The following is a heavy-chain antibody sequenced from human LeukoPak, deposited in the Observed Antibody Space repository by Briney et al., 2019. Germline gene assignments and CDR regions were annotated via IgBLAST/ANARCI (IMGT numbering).Heavy chain of an antibody. CDR1: GVTVSSNY. CDR2: IYSGGST. Sequence: GGSLRLSCAASGVTVSSNYMSWVRQAPGKGLEWVSVIYSGGSTYYADSVKGRFTISSDNSKNTLYLQMTSLSAEATAVYYCARDPADRGSFGAFDIWGQGTMVTVSS. D-gene: IGHD3-10*01. V-gene: IGHV3-66*01. J-gene: IGHJ3*02. CDR3: ARDPADRGSFGAFDI.